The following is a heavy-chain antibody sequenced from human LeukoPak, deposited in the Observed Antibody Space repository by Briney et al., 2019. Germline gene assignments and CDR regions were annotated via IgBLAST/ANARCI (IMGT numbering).Heavy chain of an antibody. Sequence: ASVKVSCKASGYTFTGSYMHWVRQAPGQGLEWMGWINPNSGGTNYAQKFQGRVTMTRDTSISTAYMELSRLRSDDTAVYYCARWSTVTTSIDYWGQGTLVTVSS. J-gene: IGHJ4*02. V-gene: IGHV1-2*02. D-gene: IGHD4-11*01. CDR3: ARWSTVTTSIDY. CDR1: GYTFTGSY. CDR2: INPNSGGT.